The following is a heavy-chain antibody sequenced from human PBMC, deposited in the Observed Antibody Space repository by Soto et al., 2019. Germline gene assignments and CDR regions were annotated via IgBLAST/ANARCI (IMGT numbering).Heavy chain of an antibody. CDR1: GGSISSYY. D-gene: IGHD6-13*01. CDR2: IYYSGST. Sequence: PSETLSLTCPVSGGSISSYYWSWIRQPPGKGLEWIGYIYYSGSTNYNPSLKSRVTISVDTSKNQFSLKLSSVTAADTAVYYCARQAIAAADNSWFDPWGQGTLVTVSS. V-gene: IGHV4-59*08. J-gene: IGHJ5*02. CDR3: ARQAIAAADNSWFDP.